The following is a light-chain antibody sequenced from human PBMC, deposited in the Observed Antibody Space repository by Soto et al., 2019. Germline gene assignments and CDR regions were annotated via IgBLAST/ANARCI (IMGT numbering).Light chain of an antibody. CDR2: DAS. V-gene: IGKV3-11*01. Sequence: EIVLTQSPATLSLSPGERATLSCKASQSVSSYLAWYQQKPGQAPRLLIYDASSRATGIPARFSGSGSGTDFTHTISSLEPEDFAFYYCQQRSNWPVTFGQGTRVDIK. J-gene: IGKJ1*01. CDR3: QQRSNWPVT. CDR1: QSVSSY.